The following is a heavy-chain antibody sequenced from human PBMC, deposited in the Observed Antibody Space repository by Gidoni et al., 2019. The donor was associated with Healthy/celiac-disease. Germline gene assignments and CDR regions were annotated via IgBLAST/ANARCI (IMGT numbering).Heavy chain of an antibody. J-gene: IGHJ4*02. CDR2: ISSSSSYT. CDR1: GFTFSAYY. V-gene: IGHV3-11*06. Sequence: QVQLVESGGGLVKPGGSLRLSCSASGFTFSAYYMSWIRQAPGKGLEWVSYISSSSSYTNYADSVKGRFTISRDNAKNSLYLQMNSLRAEDTAVYYCARARRGQWVAERIFDYWGQGTLVTVSS. D-gene: IGHD6-19*01. CDR3: ARARRGQWVAERIFDY.